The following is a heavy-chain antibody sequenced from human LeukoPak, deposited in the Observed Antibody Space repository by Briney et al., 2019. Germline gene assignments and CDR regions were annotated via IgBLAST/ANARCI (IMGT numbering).Heavy chain of an antibody. CDR1: GYTFTSYY. V-gene: IGHV1-46*01. CDR3: ARDWGGYSGYDPLWYFGL. Sequence: ASVKVSCKASGYTFTSYYMHWVRQAPGQGLEWMGIINPSGGSTSYAQKFQGRVTMTRDTSTSTVYMELSSLRSEDTAVYYCARDWGGYSGYDPLWYFGLWGRGTLVTVSS. D-gene: IGHD5-12*01. J-gene: IGHJ2*01. CDR2: INPSGGST.